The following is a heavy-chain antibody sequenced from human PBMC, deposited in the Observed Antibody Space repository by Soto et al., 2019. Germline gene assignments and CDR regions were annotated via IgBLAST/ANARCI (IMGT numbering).Heavy chain of an antibody. D-gene: IGHD3-10*01. CDR2: INHSGST. CDR3: ASGGMARGAVDY. V-gene: IGHV4-34*01. J-gene: IGHJ4*02. CDR1: GGSFSGYY. Sequence: PSETLSLTXAVYGGSFSGYYWSWIRQPPGKGLEWIGEINHSGSTNYNPSLKSRVTISVDTSKNQFSLKLSSVTAADTAVYYCASGGMARGAVDYWGQGTLVTVSS.